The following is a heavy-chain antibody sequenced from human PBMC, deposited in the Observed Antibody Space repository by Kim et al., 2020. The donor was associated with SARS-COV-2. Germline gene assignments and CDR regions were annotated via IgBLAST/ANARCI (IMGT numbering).Heavy chain of an antibody. CDR1: GGSISSGGYY. V-gene: IGHV4-31*03. D-gene: IGHD6-19*01. Sequence: SETLSLTCTVSGGSISSGGYYWSWIRQHPGKGLEWIGYIYYSGSTYYNPSLKSRVTISVDTYKNQFSLKLSSVTAADTAVYYCARGEVLSGWYGDSWFDPWGQGTLVTVSS. J-gene: IGHJ5*02. CDR2: IYYSGST. CDR3: ARGEVLSGWYGDSWFDP.